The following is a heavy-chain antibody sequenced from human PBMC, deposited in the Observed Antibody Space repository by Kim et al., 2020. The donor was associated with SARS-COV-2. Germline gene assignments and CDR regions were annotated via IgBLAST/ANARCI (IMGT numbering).Heavy chain of an antibody. CDR1: GYTFTSYY. D-gene: IGHD6-19*01. V-gene: IGHV1-46*01. CDR3: ARDRGSSGWFDYYYGMDV. Sequence: ASVKVSCKASGYTFTSYYMHWVRQAPGQGLEWMGIINPSGGSTSYAQKFQGRVTMTRDTSTSTVYMELSSLRSEDTAVYYCARDRGSSGWFDYYYGMDVWGQGTTVTVSS. CDR2: INPSGGST. J-gene: IGHJ6*02.